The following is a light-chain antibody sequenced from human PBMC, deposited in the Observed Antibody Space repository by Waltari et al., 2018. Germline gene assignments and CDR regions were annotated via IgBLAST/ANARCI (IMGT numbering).Light chain of an antibody. J-gene: IGKJ1*01. Sequence: DIVMTQSPDSLAVSLGERATINCKSSQSLLYNSNDKNYLAWYQQKPGQPPKLLIYWASTRHSGVPDRFSGSGSATDFTLNISSLQAEDVAVYYCQQYYSRRTFGQGTKVEIK. CDR2: WAS. V-gene: IGKV4-1*01. CDR3: QQYYSRRT. CDR1: QSLLYNSNDKNY.